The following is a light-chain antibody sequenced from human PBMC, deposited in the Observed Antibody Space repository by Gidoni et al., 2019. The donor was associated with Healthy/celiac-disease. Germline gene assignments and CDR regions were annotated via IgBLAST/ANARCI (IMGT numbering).Light chain of an antibody. CDR3: QAWDSSTGV. CDR2: QDS. J-gene: IGLJ2*01. CDR1: KLGDKY. Sequence: SYELTQPPSVSVSPGQTASITCSGDKLGDKYACWYQQKPGQSPVLVIYQDSKRPSGIPERFSGSNSGNTATLTISGTQAMDEADYYGQAWDSSTGVVGGGTKLTVL. V-gene: IGLV3-1*01.